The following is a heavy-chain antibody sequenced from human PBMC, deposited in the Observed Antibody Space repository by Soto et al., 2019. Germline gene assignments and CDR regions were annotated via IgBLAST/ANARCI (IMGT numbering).Heavy chain of an antibody. J-gene: IGHJ5*02. CDR3: ARASTVYYDFWSGSSVRKWFDP. V-gene: IGHV4-34*01. D-gene: IGHD3-3*01. CDR2: INHSGST. Sequence: PSETLSLTCAVYGGSFSGYYWSWIRQPPGEGLEWMGEINHSGSTNYNPSLKSRVTISVDTSKNQFSLKLSSVTAADTAVYYCARASTVYYDFWSGSSVRKWFDPWGQGTLVTVSS. CDR1: GGSFSGYY.